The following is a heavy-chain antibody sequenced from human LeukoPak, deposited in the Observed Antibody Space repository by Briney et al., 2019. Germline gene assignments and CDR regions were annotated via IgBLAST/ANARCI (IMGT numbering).Heavy chain of an antibody. D-gene: IGHD1-26*01. CDR3: ARGIVGLYYMDV. V-gene: IGHV1-3*03. J-gene: IGHJ6*03. CDR1: GYTFTSYA. CDR2: INAGNGNT. Sequence: GASVKVSCKASGYTFTSYAMHWVRQAPGQRLEWMGWINAGNGNTKYSQGFQGRVTITRDTSASTAYMELSSLRSEDMAVYYCARGIVGLYYMDVWGKGTTVTVSS.